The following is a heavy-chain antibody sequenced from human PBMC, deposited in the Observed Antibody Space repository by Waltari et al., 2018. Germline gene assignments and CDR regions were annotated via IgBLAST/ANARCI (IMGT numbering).Heavy chain of an antibody. V-gene: IGHV1-2*02. CDR3: ATAPDAFQIIN. D-gene: IGHD2-2*01. J-gene: IGHJ4*02. CDR2: INPYSVGT. Sequence: QVQLVQSGAEVKKPGASVKVSCKTSGYTFTGYYMYWVRPAPGQGLGWMGWINPYSVGTAYAQKFQGRVTLTMDTSISTAYMELNRLISDDSAMYYCATAPDAFQIINWGQGTLVTVSS. CDR1: GYTFTGYY.